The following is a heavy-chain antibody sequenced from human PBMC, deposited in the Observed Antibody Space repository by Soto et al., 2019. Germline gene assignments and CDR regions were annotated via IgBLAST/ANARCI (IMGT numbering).Heavy chain of an antibody. J-gene: IGHJ4*02. D-gene: IGHD2-15*01. CDR1: GFTFSSYA. Sequence: GGSLRLSCAASGFTFSSYAMSWVRQAPGKGLEWVSAISGSGGSTYYADSVKGRFTISRDNSKNTLYLQMNSLRAEDTAVYYCAKDAAYIPPVVVAASNFDYWGQGTLVTVSS. CDR3: AKDAAYIPPVVVAASNFDY. CDR2: ISGSGGST. V-gene: IGHV3-23*01.